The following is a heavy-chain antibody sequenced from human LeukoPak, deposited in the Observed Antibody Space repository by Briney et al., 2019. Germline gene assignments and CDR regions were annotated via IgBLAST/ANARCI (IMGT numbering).Heavy chain of an antibody. J-gene: IGHJ3*02. CDR2: IYTSGST. CDR3: ARDQTGGSSWYGDAFDI. Sequence: SETLSLTCTVSGGSISSSSYYWGWVRQPPGKGLEWIGRIYTSGSTNYNPSLKSRVTMSVDTSKNQFSLKLSSVTAADTAVYYCARDQTGGSSWYGDAFDIWGQGTMVTVSS. D-gene: IGHD6-13*01. CDR1: GGSISSSSYY. V-gene: IGHV4-39*07.